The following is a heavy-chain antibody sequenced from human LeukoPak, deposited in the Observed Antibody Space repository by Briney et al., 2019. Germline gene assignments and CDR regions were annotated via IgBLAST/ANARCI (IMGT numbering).Heavy chain of an antibody. D-gene: IGHD6-19*01. CDR1: GFTFSNVW. Sequence: TGGSLRLSCAAAGFTFSNVWMSWVRQAPGKGLEWVGRIKSKTDGGTTDSAAPVKGRFTISRDDSKTTLNLQMYSLKTEDTAVYYCTPSIAVAGSLDYWGQGTLVTVSS. CDR3: TPSIAVAGSLDY. V-gene: IGHV3-15*01. J-gene: IGHJ4*02. CDR2: IKSKTDGGTT.